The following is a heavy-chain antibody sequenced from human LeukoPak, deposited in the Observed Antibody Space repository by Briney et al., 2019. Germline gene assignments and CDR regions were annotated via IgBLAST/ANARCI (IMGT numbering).Heavy chain of an antibody. J-gene: IGHJ6*03. D-gene: IGHD6-13*01. CDR1: GFTFSSYA. CDR2: ISYDGSNK. CDR3: ARAYSSSWYYYYMDV. V-gene: IGHV3-30*01. Sequence: PGGSLRLSYAASGFTFSSYAMHWVRQAPGKGLEWVAVISYDGSNKYYADSVKGRFTISRDNSKNTLYLQMNSLRAEDTAVYYCARAYSSSWYYYYMDVWGKGTTVTVSS.